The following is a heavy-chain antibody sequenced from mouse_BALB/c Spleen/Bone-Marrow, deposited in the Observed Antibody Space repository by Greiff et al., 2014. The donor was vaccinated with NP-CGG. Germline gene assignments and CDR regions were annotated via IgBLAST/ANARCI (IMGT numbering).Heavy chain of an antibody. D-gene: IGHD1-2*01. Sequence: VQLVESGPGLVAPSQSLSITCTVSGFSLTNYGVHWVRQPPGKGLEWLGVIWADGSTNYNSALMSRLSISKDNSKSQVFFKMNSLPTDDTAMYYCARITTATGAMDYWGQGTSVTVSS. CDR3: ARITTATGAMDY. CDR1: GFSLTNYG. V-gene: IGHV2-9*02. J-gene: IGHJ4*01. CDR2: IWADGST.